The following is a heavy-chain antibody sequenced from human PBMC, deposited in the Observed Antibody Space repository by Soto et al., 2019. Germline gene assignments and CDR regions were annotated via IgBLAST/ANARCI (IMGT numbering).Heavy chain of an antibody. CDR3: ARGESTVHHLFDY. J-gene: IGHJ4*02. CDR2: IIPIFGTA. Sequence: SVKVSCKASGGTFSSYAISWVRQASGHGLEWMGGIIPIFGTANYAQKFQGRVTITADKSTSTAYMELSSLRSEDTAVYYCARGESTVHHLFDYWGQGTLVTVSS. CDR1: GGTFSSYA. V-gene: IGHV1-69*06. D-gene: IGHD4-4*01.